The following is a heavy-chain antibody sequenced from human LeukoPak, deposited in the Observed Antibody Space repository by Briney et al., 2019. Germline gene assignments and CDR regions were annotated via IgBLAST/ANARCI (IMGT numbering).Heavy chain of an antibody. Sequence: RASVKVSCMASGGTFSSYTISWVRQAPGQGHEWMGRIIPILGIANYAQKFQGRVTITADKSTSTAYMELSSLRSEDTAVYYCQLNIVVVPAAIREVGATPAYWGQGTLVTVSS. CDR3: QLNIVVVPAAIREVGATPAY. V-gene: IGHV1-69*02. D-gene: IGHD2-2*02. J-gene: IGHJ4*02. CDR1: GGTFSSYT. CDR2: IIPILGIA.